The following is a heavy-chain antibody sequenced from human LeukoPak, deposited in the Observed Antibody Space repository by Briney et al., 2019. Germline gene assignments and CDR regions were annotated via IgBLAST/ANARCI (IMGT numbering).Heavy chain of an antibody. D-gene: IGHD3-10*01. CDR3: AGGYGSGVMSPYALDI. CDR1: GVTFSDYP. J-gene: IGHJ6*04. V-gene: IGHV1-69*06. CDR2: IVPRFAAA. Sequence: SVKVSCKASGVTFSDYPISWVRQAPGQGPEWMGGIVPRFAAADYAQQFQGRVTITADMYTTTAYMELSSLTSDDTAIYYCAGGYGSGVMSPYALDIWGTGTTVVVSS.